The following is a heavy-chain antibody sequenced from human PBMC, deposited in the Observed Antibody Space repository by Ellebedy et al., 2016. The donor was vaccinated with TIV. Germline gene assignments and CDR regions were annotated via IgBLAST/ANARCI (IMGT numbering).Heavy chain of an antibody. D-gene: IGHD1-7*01. CDR3: ATAGNYRFDD. CDR2: MTETSSTI. CDR1: GFTFSDHP. V-gene: IGHV3-48*04. J-gene: IGHJ4*02. Sequence: GESLKISCAASGFTFSDHPMIWVRQAPGKGLEWISYMTETSSTIWYADSVKGRFTISRDNAKNTLYLQMNSLRAEDTAVYYCATAGNYRFDDWGQGTLVTVSS.